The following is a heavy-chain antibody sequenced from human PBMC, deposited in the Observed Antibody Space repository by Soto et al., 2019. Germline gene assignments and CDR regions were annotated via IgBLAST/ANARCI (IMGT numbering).Heavy chain of an antibody. CDR1: GGTFSSYA. CDR3: AKDEENNSTSCFDY. CDR2: IIPIFGTA. V-gene: IGHV1-69*06. D-gene: IGHD2-2*01. J-gene: IGHJ4*02. Sequence: GASVKVSCKVSGGTFSSYAISWVRQAPGQGLEWMGGIIPIFGTANYAQKFQGRVTITADKSTSTAYMELNSLRAEDTAVYYCAKDEENNSTSCFDYWGQGTLVTVSS.